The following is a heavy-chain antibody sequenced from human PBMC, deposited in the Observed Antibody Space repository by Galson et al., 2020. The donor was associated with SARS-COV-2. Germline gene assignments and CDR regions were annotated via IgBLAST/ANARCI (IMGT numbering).Heavy chain of an antibody. D-gene: IGHD3-22*01. J-gene: IGHJ5*02. V-gene: IGHV4-39*01. CDR1: GGSISSSYFY. Sequence: ASETLSLTCTVSGGSISSSYFYWVWVRQPPGKGLEWVGSIYYTGSTNYNPSLKGRVTISADTSDNQFSLRLTSVTAADTAVYYCAYCYDSRRGFGPWGQGTLVTVSS. CDR2: IYYTGST. CDR3: AYCYDSRRGFGP.